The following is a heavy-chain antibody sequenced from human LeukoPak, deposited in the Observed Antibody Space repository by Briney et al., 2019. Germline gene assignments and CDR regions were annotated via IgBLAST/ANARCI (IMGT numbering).Heavy chain of an antibody. V-gene: IGHV4-39*01. CDR1: GGSLSSSSYY. J-gene: IGHJ6*03. Sequence: SETLSLTCSVSGGSLSSSSYYWGWIRQPPGRGLEWIVNIYETGSTNYNPSLKSRVTISVDTSKNQFSLKLSSVTAADTAVYYCARHGLNYYYMDVWGKGTTVTISS. CDR3: ARHGLNYYYMDV. CDR2: IYETGST. D-gene: IGHD3/OR15-3a*01.